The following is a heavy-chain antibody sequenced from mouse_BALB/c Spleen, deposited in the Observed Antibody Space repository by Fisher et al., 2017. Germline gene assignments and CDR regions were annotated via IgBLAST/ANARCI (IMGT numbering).Heavy chain of an antibody. V-gene: IGHV5-6-3*01. CDR3: ARAVGTYYGYAMDY. D-gene: IGHD1-1*01. J-gene: IGHJ4*01. Sequence: RFTISRDNAKNTLYLQMSSLKSEDTAMYYCARAVGTYYGYAMDYWGQGTSVTVSS.